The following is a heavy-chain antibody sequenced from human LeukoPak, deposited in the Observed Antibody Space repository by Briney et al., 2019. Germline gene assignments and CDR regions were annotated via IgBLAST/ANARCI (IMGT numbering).Heavy chain of an antibody. Sequence: SETLSLTCAVYGGSFSGYYWGWIRQPPGKGLEWIGEINHSGSTNYNPSLKSRVTISVDTSKNQFSLKLSSVTAADTAVYYCARGLKMATMEDWGQGTLVTVSS. CDR1: GGSFSGYY. CDR2: INHSGST. D-gene: IGHD5-24*01. J-gene: IGHJ4*02. V-gene: IGHV4-34*01. CDR3: ARGLKMATMED.